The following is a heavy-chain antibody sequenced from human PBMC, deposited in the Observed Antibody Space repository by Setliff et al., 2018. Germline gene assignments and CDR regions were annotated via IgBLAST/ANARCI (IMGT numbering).Heavy chain of an antibody. CDR2: INQSGSG. CDR3: RQAVVGRDVFDI. J-gene: IGHJ3*02. D-gene: IGHD1-1*01. V-gene: IGHV4-34*01. Sequence: SSETLSLTCAVYGGSFNVYFWSWIRQPPGKGLEWFGEINQSGSGDYNPSFKGRVTISVDTSKKQFSLTLTSVTAADTALYYCRQAVVGRDVFDIWGQGTVVTVSS. CDR1: GGSFNVYF.